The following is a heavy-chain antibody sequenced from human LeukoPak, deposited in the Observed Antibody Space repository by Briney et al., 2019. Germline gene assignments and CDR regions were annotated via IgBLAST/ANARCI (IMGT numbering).Heavy chain of an antibody. V-gene: IGHV3-23*01. Sequence: GGSLRLSCGASSFTFSSYVMSRVRQAPGKGLEWVSAISDSGGNTYYADSVKGRFTISRDNSKNTLYLQMNSLRAEDTAVYYCAKVGYYYVSGSYYLGWFDPWGQGTLVTVSS. J-gene: IGHJ5*02. CDR1: SFTFSSYV. CDR2: ISDSGGNT. CDR3: AKVGYYYVSGSYYLGWFDP. D-gene: IGHD3-10*01.